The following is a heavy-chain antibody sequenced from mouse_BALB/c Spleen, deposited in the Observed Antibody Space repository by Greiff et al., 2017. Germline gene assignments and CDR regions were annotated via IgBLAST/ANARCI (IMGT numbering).Heavy chain of an antibody. CDR1: GFNIKDTY. D-gene: IGHD1-1*01. Sequence: VQLQQSGAELVKPGASVKLSCTASGFNIKDTYMHWVKQRPEQGLEWIGRLYPANGNTKYDQKFQGKATIKSDTSSNQAFLQLSSLTSEDTAVYYCARDYYGSSGGYFDVWGEGTTVTVSS. V-gene: IGHV14-3*02. CDR3: ARDYYGSSGGYFDV. CDR2: LYPANGNT. J-gene: IGHJ1*01.